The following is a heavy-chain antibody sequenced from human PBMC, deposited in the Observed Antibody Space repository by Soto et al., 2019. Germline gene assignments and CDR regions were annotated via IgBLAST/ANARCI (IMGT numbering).Heavy chain of an antibody. CDR2: ISPYNGHT. V-gene: IGHV1-18*01. CDR1: GYSFTSYG. D-gene: IGHD2-2*01. CDR3: ARDLTIVPATHPGLENYGMDV. Sequence: QVQLVQSAGEVKKPGASVKVSCKASGYSFTSYGISWVRRAPGQGLEWMGWISPYNGHTQFVQRFQGRVTMTTDTSTKTAYMELRNLRSDDTAHYYCARDLTIVPATHPGLENYGMDVWGQETTVIVSS. J-gene: IGHJ6*02.